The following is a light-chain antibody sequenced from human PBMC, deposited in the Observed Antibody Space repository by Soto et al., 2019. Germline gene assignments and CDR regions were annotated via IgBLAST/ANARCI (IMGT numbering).Light chain of an antibody. J-gene: IGKJ1*01. CDR3: QQYSGEST. CDR2: EAS. CDR1: QSIRTW. V-gene: IGKV1-5*01. Sequence: IQMTQSPSTLSASVGDRVTITCRASQSIRTWLAWYQQGPRKAPRLLIYEASTLQRGVPSRFSGSGSGTEFTLTITSLQPEDVATYYCQQYSGESTFGQGTKVDIK.